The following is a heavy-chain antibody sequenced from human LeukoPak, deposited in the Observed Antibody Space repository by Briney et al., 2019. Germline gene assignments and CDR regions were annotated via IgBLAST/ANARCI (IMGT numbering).Heavy chain of an antibody. CDR3: ARVSYPDDSSGYVQADS. V-gene: IGHV4-59*01. D-gene: IGHD3-22*01. J-gene: IGHJ4*02. CDR2: IYYRGST. Sequence: SETLSLTCTVSGGSINNYYWSWIRQPPGKGLEWIGHIYYRGSTNYNPSLQSRVTISRDTSKKQFSMKLSSVTAADTAVYFCARVSYPDDSSGYVQADSWGQGTLVTVSS. CDR1: GGSINNYY.